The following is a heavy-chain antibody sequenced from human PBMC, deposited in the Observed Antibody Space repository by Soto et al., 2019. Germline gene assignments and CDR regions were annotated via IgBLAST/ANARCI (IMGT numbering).Heavy chain of an antibody. CDR2: INHSGST. Sequence: SETLSLTCAVYGGSFSGYYWSWIRQPPGKGLEWIGEINHSGSTNYNPSLKSRVTISVDTSKNQFSLKLSSVTAADTAVYYCARFSHSGNRFDPWGQGTLVTVSS. CDR3: ARFSHSGNRFDP. CDR1: GGSFSGYY. V-gene: IGHV4-34*01. D-gene: IGHD3-10*01. J-gene: IGHJ5*02.